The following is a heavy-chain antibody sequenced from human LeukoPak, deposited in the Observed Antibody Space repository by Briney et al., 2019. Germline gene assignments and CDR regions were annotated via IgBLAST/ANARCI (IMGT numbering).Heavy chain of an antibody. CDR2: ISGSGGST. V-gene: IGHV3-23*01. J-gene: IGHJ4*02. D-gene: IGHD2-2*01. CDR3: ARDLRGGYCSSTSCYLSY. CDR1: GFTFSSYA. Sequence: GGSLRLSCAASGFTFSSYAMSWVRQAPGKGLEWVSAISGSGGSTYYADSVKGRFTISRDNAKNSLYLQMNSLRAEDTAVYYCARDLRGGYCSSTSCYLSYWGQGTLVTVSS.